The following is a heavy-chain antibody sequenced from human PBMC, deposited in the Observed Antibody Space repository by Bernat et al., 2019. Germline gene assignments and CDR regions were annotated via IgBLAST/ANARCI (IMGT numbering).Heavy chain of an antibody. CDR2: INHSGST. D-gene: IGHD1-26*01. J-gene: IGHJ3*02. Sequence: QVQLQQWGAGLLKPSETLSLTCAVYGGSFSGYYWSWIRQPPGKGLEWIGEINHSGSTNYNPSLKSRVTISVDTSKNQFSLKLSSVTAADTAVYYCARGLVWDDAFDIWGQGTMVTVSS. V-gene: IGHV4-34*01. CDR3: ARGLVWDDAFDI. CDR1: GGSFSGYY.